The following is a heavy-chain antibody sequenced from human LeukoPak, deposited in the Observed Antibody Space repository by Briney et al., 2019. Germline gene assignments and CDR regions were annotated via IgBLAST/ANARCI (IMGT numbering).Heavy chain of an antibody. CDR1: GYTLTELS. V-gene: IGHV1-24*01. CDR2: FDPEDGET. CDR3: ATLRWGTTGTSVFDY. Sequence: VASVKVSCKVPGYTLTELSMHWVRQAPGKGLEWMGGFDPEDGETIYAQKFQGRVTMTEDTSTDTAYMELSSLRSEDTAVYYCATLRWGTTGTSVFDYWGQGTLVTVSS. D-gene: IGHD1-1*01. J-gene: IGHJ4*02.